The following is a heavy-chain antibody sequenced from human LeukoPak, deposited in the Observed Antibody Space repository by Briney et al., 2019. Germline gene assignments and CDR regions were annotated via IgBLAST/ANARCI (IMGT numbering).Heavy chain of an antibody. D-gene: IGHD3/OR15-3a*01. Sequence: PGGSLRLSCVASGFTFSSYWMHWVRQNPRKGLVWVSRINGDGRNINYADSVRGRFTISRDNAKNTLYLQMNTLRVEDTAVYYCARSSRYGLAWADYWGQGTLVTVSS. CDR3: ARSSRYGLAWADY. CDR1: GFTFSSYW. J-gene: IGHJ4*02. CDR2: INGDGRNI. V-gene: IGHV3-74*01.